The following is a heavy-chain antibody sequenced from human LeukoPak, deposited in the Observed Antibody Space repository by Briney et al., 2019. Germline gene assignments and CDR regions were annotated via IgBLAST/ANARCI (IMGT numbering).Heavy chain of an antibody. D-gene: IGHD6-13*01. J-gene: IGHJ3*02. CDR1: GGSILSYY. Sequence: PSETLSLTCTVSGGSILSYYWSWIRQPPGKGLEWIGYIYYSGTTNYNPSLKSRVTISVDTSKNQFSLKLSSVTAADTAVYYCARTYSSSRLKSGFDIWGQGTMVTVSS. CDR2: IYYSGTT. V-gene: IGHV4-59*01. CDR3: ARTYSSSRLKSGFDI.